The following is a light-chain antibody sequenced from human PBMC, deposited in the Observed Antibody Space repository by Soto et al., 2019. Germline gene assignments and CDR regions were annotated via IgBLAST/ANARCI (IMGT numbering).Light chain of an antibody. J-gene: IGLJ1*01. CDR3: SLYTSSSSYV. V-gene: IGLV2-14*01. CDR2: DVS. CDR1: SSDVGGYNY. Sequence: QSALTQPASVSGSPGQSITISCTGTSSDVGGYNYVSWYQQHPGKAPKLMIYDVSNRPSGVSNRISGSKSGNTASLTISGLQAEDEADYYCSLYTSSSSYVFGTGTKVTVL.